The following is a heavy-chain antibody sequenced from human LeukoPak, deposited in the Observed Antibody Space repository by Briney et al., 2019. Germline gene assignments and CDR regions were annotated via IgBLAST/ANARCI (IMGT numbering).Heavy chain of an antibody. CDR2: INQDGSEK. D-gene: IGHD2-21*02. J-gene: IGHJ4*02. V-gene: IGHV3-7*01. CDR1: GFTFSSYW. CDR3: ARDRVTAGFDY. Sequence: GGSLRLSCAASGFTFSSYWMTWVRQAPGKGLEWVASINQDGSEKYYVDSVKGRFTISRDNAKNSLYLQMNSLRAEDTAVYYCARDRVTAGFDYWGQGTLVTVSS.